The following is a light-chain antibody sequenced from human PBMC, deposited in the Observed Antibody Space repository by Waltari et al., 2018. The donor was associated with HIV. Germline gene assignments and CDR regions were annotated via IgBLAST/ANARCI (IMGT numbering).Light chain of an antibody. CDR2: DVS. CDR3: SSYTSSSTYV. V-gene: IGLV2-14*01. CDR1: TNDVGSSNY. Sequence: QSALTQPASVSGPPGQSITFSCTGTTNDVGSSNYVSWHQQHPGEAPKLIIHDVSDGPSGISNRFAGSKSGNTASLTISGLHTEDEADYYCSSYTSSSTYVFGTGTRVTVL. J-gene: IGLJ1*01.